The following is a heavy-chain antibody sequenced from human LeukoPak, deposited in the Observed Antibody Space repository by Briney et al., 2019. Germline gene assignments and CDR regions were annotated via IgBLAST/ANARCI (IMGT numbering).Heavy chain of an antibody. CDR3: AKDEAWGDWYYYDSSGYYDY. CDR1: GFIFSSYG. CDR2: ILYSGGSK. V-gene: IGHV3-30*02. J-gene: IGHJ4*02. D-gene: IGHD3-22*01. Sequence: GCLRLFCGASGFIFSSYGMLCLRQEAGERVEGVAFILYSGGSKYYADSVKGRFAISRDNSKNTLYLQMNSLRAEDTAVYYCAKDEAWGDWYYYDSSGYYDYWRQGPLVTVSS.